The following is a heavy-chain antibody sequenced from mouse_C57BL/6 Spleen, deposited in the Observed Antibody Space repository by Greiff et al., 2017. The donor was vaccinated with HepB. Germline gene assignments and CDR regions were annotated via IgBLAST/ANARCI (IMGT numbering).Heavy chain of an antibody. Sequence: VQLQQPGAELVRPGASVKLSCTASGFNIKDDYMHWVKQRPEQGLEWIGWIDPENGDTEYASKFQGKATITADTSSNTAYLQLSSLTSEDTAVYYCTHYPGTYWGQGTLVTVSA. V-gene: IGHV14-4*01. J-gene: IGHJ3*01. D-gene: IGHD1-2*01. CDR1: GFNIKDDY. CDR2: IDPENGDT. CDR3: THYPGTY.